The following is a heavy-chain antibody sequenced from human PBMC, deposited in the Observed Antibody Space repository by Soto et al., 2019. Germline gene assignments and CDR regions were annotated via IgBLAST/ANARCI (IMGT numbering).Heavy chain of an antibody. CDR1: GGSISSGDYY. Sequence: QVQLQESGPGLVKPSQTLSLTCTVSGGSISSGDYYWSWIRQPPGKGLEWIGYIYYSGSTYYNPSLKSRVTISVDTSKNQFSLKLSSVTAADTAVYYCARIPRNYYDSSGYYSNAFDIWGQGTMVTVSS. CDR3: ARIPRNYYDSSGYYSNAFDI. V-gene: IGHV4-30-4*01. J-gene: IGHJ3*02. CDR2: IYYSGST. D-gene: IGHD3-22*01.